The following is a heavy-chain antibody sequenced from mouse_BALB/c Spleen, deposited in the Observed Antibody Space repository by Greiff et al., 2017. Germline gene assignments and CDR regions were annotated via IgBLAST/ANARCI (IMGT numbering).Heavy chain of an antibody. CDR2: IWSGGST. CDR3: ARWGEVRRDYYAMDY. D-gene: IGHD2-14*01. CDR1: GFSLTSYG. Sequence: QVQLKQSGPGLVQPSQSLSITCTVSGFSLTSYGVHWVRQSPGKGLEWLGVIWSGGSTDYNAAFISRLSISKDNSKSQVFFKMNSLQANDTAIYYWARWGEVRRDYYAMDYWGQGTSVTVSA. V-gene: IGHV2-2*02. J-gene: IGHJ4*01.